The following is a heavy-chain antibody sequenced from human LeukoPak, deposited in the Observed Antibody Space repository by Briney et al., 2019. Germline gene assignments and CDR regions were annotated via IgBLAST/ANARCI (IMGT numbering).Heavy chain of an antibody. D-gene: IGHD2-15*01. CDR2: ISGSGGST. Sequence: GGSLRLSCAASGFTFSSYAMSWVRQAPGKGLEWVSGISGSGGSTYYADSMKGRFTISRDNSKTTLYLQMNSLRAEDTAVYYCARDWGYCSGGSCYSVTKNWFDPWGQGTLVTVSS. CDR1: GFTFSSYA. CDR3: ARDWGYCSGGSCYSVTKNWFDP. V-gene: IGHV3-23*01. J-gene: IGHJ5*02.